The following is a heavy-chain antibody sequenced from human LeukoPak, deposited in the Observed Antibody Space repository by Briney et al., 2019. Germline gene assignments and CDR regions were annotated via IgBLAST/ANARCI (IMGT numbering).Heavy chain of an antibody. D-gene: IGHD6-6*01. CDR3: AGSIAARLWYYMDV. CDR1: GGSISSYY. J-gene: IGHJ6*03. V-gene: IGHV4-4*07. CDR2: IYTSGST. Sequence: PSETLSLTCTVSGGSISSYYWSWIRQPAGKGLEWIGRIYTSGSTNYNPSLKSRVTMSVDTSKNQFSLKLSSVTAADTAVYYCAGSIAARLWYYMDVWGKGTTVTVSS.